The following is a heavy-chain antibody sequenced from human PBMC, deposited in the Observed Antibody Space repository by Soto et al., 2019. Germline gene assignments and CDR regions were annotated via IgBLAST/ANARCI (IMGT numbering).Heavy chain of an antibody. CDR1: GGSISTGGYY. CDR2: FYYSGST. D-gene: IGHD3-3*01. CDR3: ARSVFP. J-gene: IGHJ5*02. V-gene: IGHV4-31*03. Sequence: QVQLQESGPGLVKPSQTLSLTCTVSGGSISTGGYYWNWIRQHPGKGLEWIGYFYYSGSTYYNPSLQGRVTNSVNTAKDPFSLELSSVTAADTAGFYWARSVFPRGQGTLVTVSS.